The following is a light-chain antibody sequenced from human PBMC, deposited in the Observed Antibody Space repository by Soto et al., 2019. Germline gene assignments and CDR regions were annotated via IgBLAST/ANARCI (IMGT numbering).Light chain of an antibody. CDR3: QQYGSSPTWT. V-gene: IGKV3-20*01. CDR1: QSVSSSY. CDR2: GAS. J-gene: IGKJ1*01. Sequence: EIVLTQSPGTLSLSPGERATLSCRASQSVSSSYLAWYQQKPCQAPRLLIYGASSRATGIPDRFSGSGSGTDFTLTISRLEPEDFAVYYCQQYGSSPTWTCGQGTKVEIK.